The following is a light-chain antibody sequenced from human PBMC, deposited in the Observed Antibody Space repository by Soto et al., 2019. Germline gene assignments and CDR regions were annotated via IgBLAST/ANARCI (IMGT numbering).Light chain of an antibody. CDR3: QQGESWPLT. J-gene: IGKJ4*01. CDR1: QSVSRY. Sequence: EIVLTQSPATLSLSSGDRATLSFMASQSVSRYLAWYQQKPGQAPRLLIYDASNRATGIPARFSGSGSGTDFTLTISSLEPEDFAVYYCQQGESWPLTFGGGTKVDI. V-gene: IGKV3-11*01. CDR2: DAS.